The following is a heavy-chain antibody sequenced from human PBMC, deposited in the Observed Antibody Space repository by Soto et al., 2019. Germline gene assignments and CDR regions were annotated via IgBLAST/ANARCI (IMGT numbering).Heavy chain of an antibody. Sequence: QVQLVESGGGVVQPGRSLRLSCAASGFTFSSYAIHWVRQAPGKGLEWVAVISYDGSNKYYADSVKGRFTISRDNSKNTLYLQMNSLRAEDTAVYYCARDRYYDSSGYYPHDYWGQGTLVTVSS. CDR2: ISYDGSNK. CDR3: ARDRYYDSSGYYPHDY. D-gene: IGHD3-22*01. CDR1: GFTFSSYA. J-gene: IGHJ4*02. V-gene: IGHV3-30-3*01.